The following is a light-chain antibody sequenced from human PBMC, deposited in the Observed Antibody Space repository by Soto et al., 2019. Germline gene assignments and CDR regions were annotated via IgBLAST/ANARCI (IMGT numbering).Light chain of an antibody. CDR2: EVN. V-gene: IGLV2-23*02. Sequence: QSALTQAASVSGSPGQSITISCTEPSSDIGNYNLVSWYQQHPGKAPKLIIFEVNKRPSGVSNRFSGSKSGNTASLTISGLQAEDEADYYCSSYAGRSTHVVFGGGTKLTVL. CDR1: SSDIGNYNL. J-gene: IGLJ2*01. CDR3: SSYAGRSTHVV.